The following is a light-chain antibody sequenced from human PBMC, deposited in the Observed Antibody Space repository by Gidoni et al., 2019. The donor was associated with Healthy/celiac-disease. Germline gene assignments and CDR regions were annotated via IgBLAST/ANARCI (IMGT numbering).Light chain of an antibody. V-gene: IGKV4-1*01. CDR1: QSVLYSSNNKNY. CDR2: WAS. Sequence: IMMTQSPDSLAVSLGERATINCKSSQSVLYSSNNKNYLAWYQQKPGQPPKLLIYWASTREPGVPDRFSGSGSGTDFTLTISSLQAEDVAVYYCQQYYSTPRTFGGGTKVEIK. CDR3: QQYYSTPRT. J-gene: IGKJ4*01.